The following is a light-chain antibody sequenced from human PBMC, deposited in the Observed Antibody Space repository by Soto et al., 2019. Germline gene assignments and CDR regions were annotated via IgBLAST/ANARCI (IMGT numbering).Light chain of an antibody. CDR1: QSVSSRD. J-gene: IGKJ1*01. Sequence: PGERATLSCRASQSVSSRDLAWYQQRPGQAPRLLIYGASTRATGIPDRFSGSGSGTDFTLTISRLEPEDFAVYYCQQYGSSGTFGQGTKVDI. CDR3: QQYGSSGT. CDR2: GAS. V-gene: IGKV3-20*01.